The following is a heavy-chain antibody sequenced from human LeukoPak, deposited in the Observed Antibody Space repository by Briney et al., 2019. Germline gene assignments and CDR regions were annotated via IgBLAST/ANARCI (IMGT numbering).Heavy chain of an antibody. CDR1: GGSISNYY. D-gene: IGHD5-18*01. V-gene: IGHV4-59*01. J-gene: IGHJ4*02. Sequence: SETLSLTCTVSGGSISNYYWSWIRQPPGKGLEWIGYIYHGGSTNYNPSLKSRVTISVDTSKNQFSLRLISVTAADTAVYYCARRRRYSYEIDYWGQGTLVTVSS. CDR2: IYHGGST. CDR3: ARRRRYSYEIDY.